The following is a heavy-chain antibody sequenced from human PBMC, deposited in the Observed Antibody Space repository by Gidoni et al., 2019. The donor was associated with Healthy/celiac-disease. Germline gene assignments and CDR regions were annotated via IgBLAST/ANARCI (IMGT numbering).Heavy chain of an antibody. CDR2: IYYSGST. CDR3: ATWGVGATRRGAFDI. V-gene: IGHV4-39*01. Sequence: QLQLQESGPGLVKPSETLSLTCTVSRGSISSSSYYWGGIRKPPGKGLEWIGSIYYSGSTYYNPSLKSRVTISVYTSKNQFSLKLSSVTAADTAVYYCATWGVGATRRGAFDIWGQGTMVTVSS. CDR1: RGSISSSSYY. D-gene: IGHD1-26*01. J-gene: IGHJ3*02.